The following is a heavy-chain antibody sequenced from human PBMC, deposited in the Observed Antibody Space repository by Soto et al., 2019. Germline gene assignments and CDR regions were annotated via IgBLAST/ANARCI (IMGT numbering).Heavy chain of an antibody. CDR1: GGSISSSNW. Sequence: QVQLQESGPGLVKPSGTLSLTCAVSGGSISSSNWWSWVRQPPGKGLEWIGETYHSGSTNYNPPPTXRXXISVDKSKNQFSLKLSSVTVADTAVYYCARVSGSYYYGMDVWGQGTTVTVSS. CDR2: TYHSGST. D-gene: IGHD1-26*01. J-gene: IGHJ6*02. V-gene: IGHV4-4*02. CDR3: ARVSGSYYYGMDV.